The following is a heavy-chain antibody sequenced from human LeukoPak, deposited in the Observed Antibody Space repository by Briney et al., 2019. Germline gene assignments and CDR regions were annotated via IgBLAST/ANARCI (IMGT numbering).Heavy chain of an antibody. CDR1: GFTFSSYS. Sequence: GGSLRLSCAASGFTFSSYSRNWVRQAPGKGLECVSSISSSSSYIYYADSVKGRFTISRDNAKNSLYLQMNSLRAEDTAVYYCARARCRGGCYDYFDYWGQGPLVTVSS. CDR2: ISSSSSYI. D-gene: IGHD2-21*01. V-gene: IGHV3-21*01. J-gene: IGHJ4*02. CDR3: ARARCRGGCYDYFDY.